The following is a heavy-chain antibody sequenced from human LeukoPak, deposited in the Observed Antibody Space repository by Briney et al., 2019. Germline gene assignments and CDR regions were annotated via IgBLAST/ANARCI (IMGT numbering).Heavy chain of an antibody. D-gene: IGHD3-16*01. CDR1: GDSFSSYH. CDR3: ARVGRGDHTWGSYYCDH. V-gene: IGHV4-59*01. Sequence: PSETLSLTCTVSGDSFSSYHWSWLRQPPGKVLEWIGYISSGGRTSYNPSLQSRVTISVDTSKNQFSLKLSSVTAADTAVYYCARVGRGDHTWGSYYCDHWGQGTLVSVSS. CDR2: ISSGGRT. J-gene: IGHJ4*02.